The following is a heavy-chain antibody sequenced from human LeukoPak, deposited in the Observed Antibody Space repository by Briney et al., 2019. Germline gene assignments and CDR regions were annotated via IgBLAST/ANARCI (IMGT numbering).Heavy chain of an antibody. CDR3: ARAGGRSWFDP. J-gene: IGHJ5*02. CDR1: GYSFTDKY. Sequence: ASVKVSCKASGYSFTDKYMHWVRQAPGQGLEWMGWNNPNSGGTNYAQKFQGRVTMTTDTSMSTAYMELSRLTSDDTAVYYCARAGGRSWFDPWGQGTLVTVSS. V-gene: IGHV1-2*02. CDR2: NNPNSGGT.